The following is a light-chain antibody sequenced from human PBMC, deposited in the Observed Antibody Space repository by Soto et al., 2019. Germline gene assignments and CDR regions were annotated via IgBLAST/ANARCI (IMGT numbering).Light chain of an antibody. J-gene: IGLJ2*01. CDR1: SSDIGTYVF. V-gene: IGLV2-8*01. CDR3: SLFAGRNNVI. Sequence: QSALTQPPSASGSPGQSVTISCTGTSSDIGTYVFVSWYQQHPGKAPKLMIYEVSKRPSGVPDRFSASKSGNTASLTVSGLQVEDEADYYCSLFAGRNNVIFGGGTQLTVL. CDR2: EVS.